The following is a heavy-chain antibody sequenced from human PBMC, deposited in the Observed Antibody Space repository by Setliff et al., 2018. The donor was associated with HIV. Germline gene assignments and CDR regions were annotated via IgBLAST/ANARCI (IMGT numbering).Heavy chain of an antibody. CDR2: IKSRTDGGTT. CDR3: TTSSPPAMTTVTSLSFDY. Sequence: PGGSLRLSCEASGFTFNSAWMHWVRQAPGKGPEWVGRIKSRTDGGTTDYAAPVKGRFTISRDDSKNTLYLQMNSLKTEDTAVYYCTTSSPPAMTTVTSLSFDYWGQGTLVTVSS. D-gene: IGHD4-17*01. CDR1: GFTFNSAW. V-gene: IGHV3-15*01. J-gene: IGHJ4*02.